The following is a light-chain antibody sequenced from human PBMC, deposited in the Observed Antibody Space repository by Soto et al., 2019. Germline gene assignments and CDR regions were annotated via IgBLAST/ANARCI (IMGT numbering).Light chain of an antibody. CDR3: SSYTSSNTLI. CDR2: EVT. Sequence: QSVLTQPASVSGSLGQSITISCTGTSSDVGGYNYVSWFQQSTGKAPKVMIYEVTNRPSGVSNRFSGSKSGNTASLTISGLQAEDEADYYCSSYTSSNTLIFGGGTKLTVL. J-gene: IGLJ2*01. CDR1: SSDVGGYNY. V-gene: IGLV2-14*01.